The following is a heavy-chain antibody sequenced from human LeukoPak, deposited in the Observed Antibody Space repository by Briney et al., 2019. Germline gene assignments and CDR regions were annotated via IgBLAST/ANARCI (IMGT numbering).Heavy chain of an antibody. Sequence: GASVKVSCKASGYTFTSYGISWVQQAPGQGLEWMGWISAYNGNTNYAQKLQGRVTMTTDTSTSTAYMELRSLRSDDTAMYYCTRDRLSKWFDPWGQGTLVTVSS. CDR1: GYTFTSYG. D-gene: IGHD5-12*01. CDR2: ISAYNGNT. CDR3: TRDRLSKWFDP. V-gene: IGHV1-18*01. J-gene: IGHJ5*02.